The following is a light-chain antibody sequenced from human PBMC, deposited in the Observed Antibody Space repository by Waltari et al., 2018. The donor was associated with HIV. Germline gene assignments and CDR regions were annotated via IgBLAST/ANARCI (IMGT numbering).Light chain of an antibody. CDR1: SGHSSYA. CDR3: QTWVTGIQV. Sequence: QLVLTQSPSASASLGASVKLTCTLSSGHSSYAIAWHQKQAEKGPRYLMKVNSDGSHNKGDGIPDRFSGSSSGAERYRTISSLQSEDEADYYCQTWVTGIQVFGGGTKLTVL. CDR2: VNSDGSH. J-gene: IGLJ3*02. V-gene: IGLV4-69*01.